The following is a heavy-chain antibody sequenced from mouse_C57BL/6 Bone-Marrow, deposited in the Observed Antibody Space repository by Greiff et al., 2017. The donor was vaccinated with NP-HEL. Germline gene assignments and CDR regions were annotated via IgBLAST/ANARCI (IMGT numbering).Heavy chain of an antibody. CDR1: GYSITSGYY. CDR3: ARAPYYYGFAY. CDR2: ISYDGSN. D-gene: IGHD1-1*01. Sequence: EVQLQESGPGLVKPSQSLSLTCSVTGYSITSGYYWNWIRQFPGTKLEWLGYISYDGSNNYNPSLKNRISITRDTSKNQFFLKLNSVTTEDTATYYCARAPYYYGFAYWGQGTLVTVSA. J-gene: IGHJ3*01. V-gene: IGHV3-6*01.